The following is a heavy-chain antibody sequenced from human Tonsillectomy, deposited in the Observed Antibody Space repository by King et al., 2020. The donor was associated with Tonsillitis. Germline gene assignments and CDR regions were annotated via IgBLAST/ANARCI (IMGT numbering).Heavy chain of an antibody. J-gene: IGHJ2*01. CDR2: IAYDASYE. V-gene: IGHV3-30*18. D-gene: IGHD3-16*01. CDR3: AKDGIGLSDWYFEL. CDR1: GFTFGNYG. Sequence: QLVQSGGGVVQPGTSLRLSCAASGFTFGNYGMHWVRQAPGKGLEWVALIAYDASYENYADSVKGRFTISRDNSKNTLYLEMNSLRVEDTAVYYCAKDGIGLSDWYFELWGRGTLVTVSS.